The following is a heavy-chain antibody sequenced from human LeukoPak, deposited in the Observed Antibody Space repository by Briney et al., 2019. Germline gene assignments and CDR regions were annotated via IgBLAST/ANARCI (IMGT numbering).Heavy chain of an antibody. J-gene: IGHJ4*02. CDR1: GGTFSSYA. CDR3: ATLSHYDSSGYYHLDY. D-gene: IGHD3-22*01. Sequence: SVKVSCKASGGTFSSYAISWVRQAPGQGLEWMGRIIPIFGTANYAQKFQGRVTITTDESTSTAYMELSSLRSEDTAVYYCATLSHYDSSGYYHLDYWGQGTLVTVSS. CDR2: IIPIFGTA. V-gene: IGHV1-69*05.